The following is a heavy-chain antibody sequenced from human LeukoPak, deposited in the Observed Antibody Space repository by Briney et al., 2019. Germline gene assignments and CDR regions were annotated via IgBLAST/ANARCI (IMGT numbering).Heavy chain of an antibody. J-gene: IGHJ6*02. Sequence: SETLSLTCTVSGASISSSSYYWGWIRQPPGKGLEWIGSIFYSGISYYNPSLKSRVTTSVDTSKNQFSLKLSSVTAADTAVYYCASHDFSNYYGMDVWGQGTTVTVSS. CDR3: ASHDFSNYYGMDV. D-gene: IGHD4-11*01. V-gene: IGHV4-39*01. CDR2: IFYSGIS. CDR1: GASISSSSYY.